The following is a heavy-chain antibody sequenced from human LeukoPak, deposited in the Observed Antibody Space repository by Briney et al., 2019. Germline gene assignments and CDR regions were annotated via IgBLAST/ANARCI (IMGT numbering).Heavy chain of an antibody. CDR3: ARQDCSSANCKYYFDY. CDR2: VYPGDSYT. V-gene: IGHV5-51*01. D-gene: IGHD2-2*01. CDR1: GYTFTSYW. J-gene: IGHJ4*02. Sequence: GESLKISCKGSGYTFTSYWIGWVRQMPGRGLEWMGIVYPGDSYTTYSPSFQGQVTISADKSISTAYLQWSSLKASDTAIYYCARQDCSSANCKYYFDYWGQGTLVTVSS.